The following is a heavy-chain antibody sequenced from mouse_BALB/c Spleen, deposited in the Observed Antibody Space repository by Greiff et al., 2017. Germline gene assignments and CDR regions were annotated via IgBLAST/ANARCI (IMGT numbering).Heavy chain of an antibody. CDR2: ISSGGSYT. D-gene: IGHD1-1*01. CDR1: GFTFSSYG. CDR3: ARRSTTVAYYFDY. V-gene: IGHV5-6*01. Sequence: VQLKESGGDLVKPGGSLKLSCAASGFTFSSYGMSWVRQTPDKRLEWVATISSGGSYTYYPDSVKGRFTISRDNAKNTLYLQMSSLKSEDTAMYYCARRSTTVAYYFDYWGQGTTLTVSS. J-gene: IGHJ2*01.